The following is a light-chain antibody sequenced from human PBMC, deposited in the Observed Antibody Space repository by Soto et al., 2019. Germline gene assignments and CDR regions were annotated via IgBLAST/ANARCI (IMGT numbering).Light chain of an antibody. J-gene: IGKJ5*01. CDR1: QSISSC. CDR3: QQYNSYPIS. V-gene: IGKV1-5*01. CDR2: DAS. Sequence: DIQMTQSPSNLSASVGDRVTITCQSGQSISSCLAWYQQKPGKAPKLLIYDASSLERGVPSRFSGSGSGTEFTLTISCLQPDDFATYNCQQYNSYPISFGQGTRLEIK.